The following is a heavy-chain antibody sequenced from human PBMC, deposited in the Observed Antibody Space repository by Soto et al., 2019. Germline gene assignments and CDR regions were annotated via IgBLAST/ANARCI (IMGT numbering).Heavy chain of an antibody. V-gene: IGHV2-5*01. CDR1: GFSLSTSGVG. J-gene: IGHJ5*02. Sequence: QITLRESGPTLVKPTQTLTLTCTFSGFSLSTSGVGVGWIRQPPGKALEWLALIHWNDDKRDSPSLNSRLTNTNNTSKNQVVLTMTNMDPVDTAIYYCAHSRRGVGPWGQGTLVTVTS. CDR2: IHWNDDK. CDR3: AHSRRGVGP. D-gene: IGHD1-26*01.